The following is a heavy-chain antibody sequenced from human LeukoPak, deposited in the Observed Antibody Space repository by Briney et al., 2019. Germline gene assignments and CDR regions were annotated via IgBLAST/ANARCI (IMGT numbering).Heavy chain of an antibody. D-gene: IGHD1-26*01. Sequence: SETLSLTCTVSGGSISSYYWNWIWQPPGKGLEWIGNVFYTGSTNYNPSLKSRVTILVDTSKNQFSLKLSSVTAADTAVYFCARDGTYYYGMDVWRPGTTVTVS. CDR1: GGSISSYY. CDR2: VFYTGST. J-gene: IGHJ6*02. CDR3: ARDGTYYYGMDV. V-gene: IGHV4-59*01.